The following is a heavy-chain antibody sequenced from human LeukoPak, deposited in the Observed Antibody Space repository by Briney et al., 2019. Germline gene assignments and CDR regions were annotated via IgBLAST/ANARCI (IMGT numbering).Heavy chain of an antibody. V-gene: IGHV4-4*08. CDR1: GASIFSYY. Sequence: SETLSLTCTVSGASIFSYYWNWIRQSPGKGLEWISFIYSNGITSYNPSLRSRGSISIATSRNQFSLRLTSVTAADTAIYYCARRAYYDSSGYNPTAGYFDLWGRGTLVTVSS. D-gene: IGHD3-22*01. CDR2: IYSNGIT. J-gene: IGHJ2*01. CDR3: ARRAYYDSSGYNPTAGYFDL.